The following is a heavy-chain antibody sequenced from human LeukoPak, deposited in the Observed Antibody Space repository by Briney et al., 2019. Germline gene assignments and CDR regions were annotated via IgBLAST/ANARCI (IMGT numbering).Heavy chain of an antibody. CDR2: IYSGGST. V-gene: IGHV3-66*04. CDR3: ARQGCSSTSCYTVFAFDI. J-gene: IGHJ3*02. CDR1: GFTVSSNY. D-gene: IGHD2-2*02. Sequence: PGGSLRLSCAASGFTVSSNYMSWVRQAPGKGLEWVSVIYSGGSTYYADSVKGRFTISRDNSKNTLYLQMNSLRAEDTAVYYCARQGCSSTSCYTVFAFDIWGQGTMVTVSS.